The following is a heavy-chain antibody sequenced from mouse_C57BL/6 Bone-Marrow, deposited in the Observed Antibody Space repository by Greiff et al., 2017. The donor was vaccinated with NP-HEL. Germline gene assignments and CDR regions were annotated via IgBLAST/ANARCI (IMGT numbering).Heavy chain of an antibody. V-gene: IGHV14-1*01. D-gene: IGHD1-1*01. CDR3: TTRFTTVVATRAMDY. J-gene: IGHJ4*01. CDR2: IDPEDGDT. Sequence: EVQLQQSGAELVRPGASVKLSCTASGFNIKDYYMHWVKQRPEQGLEWIGRIDPEDGDTEYAPQFQGKATMTADTSSNTAYLQLSSLTSEDTAVYYCTTRFTTVVATRAMDYWGQGTSVTVSS. CDR1: GFNIKDYY.